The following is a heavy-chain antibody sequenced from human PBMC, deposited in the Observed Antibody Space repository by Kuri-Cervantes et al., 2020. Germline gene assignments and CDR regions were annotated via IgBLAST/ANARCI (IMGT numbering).Heavy chain of an antibody. J-gene: IGHJ4*02. V-gene: IGHV4-4*07. CDR3: ARGSYSGNYWGLDY. D-gene: IGHD1-26*01. Sequence: GSLRLSCTVSGGSISSYSWRWIRQPAGKGLEWIGRVFTTGSTNYNPSLKSRVTISVDKSKNQFSLKLSSVTAADTAVYYCARGSYSGNYWGLDYWGQGTLVTVSS. CDR2: VFTTGST. CDR1: GGSISSYS.